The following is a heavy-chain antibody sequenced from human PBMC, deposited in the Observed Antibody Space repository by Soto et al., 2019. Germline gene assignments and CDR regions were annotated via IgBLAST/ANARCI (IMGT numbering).Heavy chain of an antibody. CDR1: GFTFSSYS. D-gene: IGHD2-15*01. CDR2: ISSSSSTI. Sequence: GGSLRLSCAASGFTFSSYSMNWVRQAPGKGLEWVSYISSSSSTIYYADSVKGRFTISRDNAKNSLYLQMNSLRAEDTAVYYCARVGYCSGGSCYTFDYWGQGTLVTSPQ. J-gene: IGHJ4*02. V-gene: IGHV3-48*01. CDR3: ARVGYCSGGSCYTFDY.